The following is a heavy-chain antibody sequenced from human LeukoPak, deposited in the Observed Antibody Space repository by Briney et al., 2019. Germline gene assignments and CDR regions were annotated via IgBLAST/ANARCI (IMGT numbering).Heavy chain of an antibody. J-gene: IGHJ4*02. V-gene: IGHV3-7*03. D-gene: IGHD3-10*01. CDR3: ARDRRGPFDY. Sequence: GGSLRLSCAASGFTFNSYWMTWVRQAPGKGLEWVANTKQDGSEKYYVDSVKGRFTIARDNAMNSLYLQMNSLRAEDTAVYFCARDRRGPFDYWGQGTLVTVSS. CDR2: TKQDGSEK. CDR1: GFTFNSYW.